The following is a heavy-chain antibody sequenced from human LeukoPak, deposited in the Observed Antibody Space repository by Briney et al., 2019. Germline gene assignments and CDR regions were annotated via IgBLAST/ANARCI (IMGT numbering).Heavy chain of an antibody. D-gene: IGHD5-18*01. CDR1: GFPFSSYS. CDR2: ISSSSSYI. CDR3: ASGIRGYSYGYHY. Sequence: GGALDLSGAASGFPFSSYSMNGVRQAPGKGLEWVSSISSSSSYIYYADSVKGRFTISRDNAKNSLYLQMNSLRAEDTAVYYCASGIRGYSYGYHYWGQGTLVTVSS. V-gene: IGHV3-21*01. J-gene: IGHJ4*02.